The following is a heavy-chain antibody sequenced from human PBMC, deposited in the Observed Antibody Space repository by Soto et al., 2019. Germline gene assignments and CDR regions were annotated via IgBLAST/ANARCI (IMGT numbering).Heavy chain of an antibody. CDR2: IYYSGST. CDR1: GGSISSSSYY. Sequence: SETLSLTCTVSGGSISSSSYYWGWIRQPPGKGLEWIGSIYYSGSTYYNPSLKSPVTISVDTSKNQFSLKLSSVTAADTAVYYCARQGREDDFWSGYYKSCWFDPWGQGTLVTVSS. J-gene: IGHJ5*02. CDR3: ARQGREDDFWSGYYKSCWFDP. V-gene: IGHV4-39*01. D-gene: IGHD3-3*01.